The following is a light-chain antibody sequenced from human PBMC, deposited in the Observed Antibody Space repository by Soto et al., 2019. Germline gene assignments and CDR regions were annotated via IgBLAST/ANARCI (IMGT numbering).Light chain of an antibody. J-gene: IGKJ1*01. CDR1: QSISSW. CDR2: KAS. Sequence: DIKMTQSPSTLSASVGDRVTITCRASQSISSWLAWYQQKPGKAPRLLISKASSLESGVPSRFTGSGSGIEFTLTISSLQPDDFASYYCQQYNSYSWTFGQGTKVEIK. CDR3: QQYNSYSWT. V-gene: IGKV1-5*03.